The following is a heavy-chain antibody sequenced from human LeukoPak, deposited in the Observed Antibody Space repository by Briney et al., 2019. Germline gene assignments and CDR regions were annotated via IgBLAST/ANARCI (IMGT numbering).Heavy chain of an antibody. CDR1: GYTFTSYG. CDR2: ISAYNGNT. Sequence: GASVKVSCKASGYTFTSYGISWVRQAPGQGLEWMGWISAYNGNTNYAQKLQGRVTMTTDTSTSTAYMELSSLRSEDTAVYYCARGSSSSWSTYFDYWGQGTLVTVSS. J-gene: IGHJ4*02. D-gene: IGHD6-13*01. V-gene: IGHV1-18*01. CDR3: ARGSSSSWSTYFDY.